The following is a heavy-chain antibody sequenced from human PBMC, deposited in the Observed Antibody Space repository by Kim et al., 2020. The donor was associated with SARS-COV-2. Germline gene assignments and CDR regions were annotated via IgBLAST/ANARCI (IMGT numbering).Heavy chain of an antibody. D-gene: IGHD1-26*01. CDR3: ARVGMGATFFDS. Sequence: SETPSLTCSLSDGSISSSIYHWAWIRQPPGKGLEWIGHIYYTGTTYYNPSLKSRVTISVDTSKKQFSLKLNSVTAADTAVFYCARVGMGATFFDSWGQGTLVTVSS. J-gene: IGHJ4*02. CDR1: DGSISSSIYH. CDR2: IYYTGTT. V-gene: IGHV4-39*07.